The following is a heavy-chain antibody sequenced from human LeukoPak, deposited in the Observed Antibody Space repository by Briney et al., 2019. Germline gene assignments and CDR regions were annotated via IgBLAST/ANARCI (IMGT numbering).Heavy chain of an antibody. CDR3: TTGLLRYFDWFSYAFDI. Sequence: GGSLRLSCAASGFTFSAYVMSWVRQAPGKGLEWVGRIKSKTDGGTTDYAAPVKGRFTISRDDSKNTLYLQMNSLKTEDTAVYYCTTGLLRYFDWFSYAFDIWGQGTMVTVSS. J-gene: IGHJ3*02. CDR2: IKSKTDGGTT. D-gene: IGHD3-9*01. V-gene: IGHV3-15*01. CDR1: GFTFSAYV.